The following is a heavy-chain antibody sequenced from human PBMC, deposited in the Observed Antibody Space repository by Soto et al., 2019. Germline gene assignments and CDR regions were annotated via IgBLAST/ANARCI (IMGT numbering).Heavy chain of an antibody. D-gene: IGHD3-16*01. V-gene: IGHV4-34*01. CDR2: INHSGST. CDR3: ASVTFGGVVLAH. J-gene: IGHJ4*02. CDR1: GGSFSGYY. Sequence: SETLSLTCAVYGGSFSGYYWSWIRQPPGKGLEWIGEINHSGSTNYNPSLKSRVTISRDTSKKQFSLNLSSVTAADTAVYYCASVTFGGVVLAHWGQGTLVT.